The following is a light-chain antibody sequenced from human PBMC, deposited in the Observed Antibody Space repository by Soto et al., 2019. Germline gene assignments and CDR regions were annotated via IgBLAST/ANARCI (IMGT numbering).Light chain of an antibody. CDR3: QQFSSYPLT. J-gene: IGKJ4*01. Sequence: IVLMQSPGTLSLSPGERATLSCRASQTVRNNYLAWYQQKPGQAPRLLIYDASSRATGIPDRFSGGGSGTDFTLTISRLEPEDFAVYYCQQFSSYPLTFGGGNKVDIK. V-gene: IGKV3-20*01. CDR1: QTVRNNY. CDR2: DAS.